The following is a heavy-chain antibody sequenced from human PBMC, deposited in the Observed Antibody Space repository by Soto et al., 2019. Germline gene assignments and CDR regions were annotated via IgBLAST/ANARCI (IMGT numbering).Heavy chain of an antibody. CDR3: VRGLSDHKLRLVEWPYGDY. J-gene: IGHJ4*02. D-gene: IGHD3-3*01. CDR1: GFIVSSNQ. Sequence: EVKLVESGGGLIQPGGSLRLSCVASGFIVSSNQMSWVRQAPGKGLEWVSVIYSGHTTYYADSVEGRLTISRDDSKNTLYLQMNSLRVEDTAVYSCVRGLSDHKLRLVEWPYGDYWGQGALVTVSS. V-gene: IGHV3-53*01. CDR2: IYSGHTT.